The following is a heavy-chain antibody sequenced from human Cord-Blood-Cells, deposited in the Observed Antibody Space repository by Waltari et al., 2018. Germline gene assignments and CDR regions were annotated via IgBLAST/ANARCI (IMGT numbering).Heavy chain of an antibody. CDR1: GGLIRSRGYY. D-gene: IGHD3-22*01. Sequence: QVQLQESGPGLVKPSQTLSLTCTVPGGLIRSRGYYWAWLPPHPGKGVEWIGYIYSRVSTYYNPSLKSRVTISVDTSKNQFSLKLSSVTAADTAVYYCARDSDDSSGYYYDYWGQGTLVTVSS. CDR2: IYSRVST. J-gene: IGHJ4*02. CDR3: ARDSDDSSGYYYDY. V-gene: IGHV4-31*03.